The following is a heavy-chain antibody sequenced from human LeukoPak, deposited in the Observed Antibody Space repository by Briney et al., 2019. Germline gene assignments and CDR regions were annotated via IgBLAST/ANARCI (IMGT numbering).Heavy chain of an antibody. V-gene: IGHV3-21*01. CDR1: GFTFSSYS. CDR2: ISSSSAHI. CDR3: ARGTDY. Sequence: GGSLRLSCAASGFTFSSYSMNWVRQAPGKGLEWVSFISSSSAHINYADSVKGRFTISRDNPRNSLYLQMNSLRAEDTAVYYCARGTDYWGQGTLVTVSS. J-gene: IGHJ4*02.